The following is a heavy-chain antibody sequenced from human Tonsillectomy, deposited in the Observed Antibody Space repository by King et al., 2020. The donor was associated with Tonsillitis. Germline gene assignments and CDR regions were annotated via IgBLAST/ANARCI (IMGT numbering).Heavy chain of an antibody. CDR3: ASMDTAIDY. V-gene: IGHV3-7*01. Sequence: QLVQSGGGLVQPGGSLRLSCAASGFTFSSSWMSWVLQAPGKGLEWVANIKQDGSEKYYVDSVKGRFTSSRDNAQNSLYLQMNSLRAEDTAVYYCASMDTAIDYWGQGTLVTVSS. CDR2: IKQDGSEK. D-gene: IGHD5-18*01. J-gene: IGHJ4*02. CDR1: GFTFSSSW.